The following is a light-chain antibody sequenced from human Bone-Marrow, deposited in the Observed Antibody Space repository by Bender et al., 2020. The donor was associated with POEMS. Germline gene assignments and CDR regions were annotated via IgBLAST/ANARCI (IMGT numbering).Light chain of an antibody. CDR1: KLGDKY. V-gene: IGLV3-1*01. Sequence: SYELTQPPSVSVSPGQTASITCSGDKLGDKYACWYQQKPGQSPVLVIYQDSKRPSEIPDRFSGSQSGTSASLAITGLQSEDEAAYFCQSYDSDLNGWVFGGGTKLTVL. J-gene: IGLJ3*02. CDR3: QSYDSDLNGWV. CDR2: QDS.